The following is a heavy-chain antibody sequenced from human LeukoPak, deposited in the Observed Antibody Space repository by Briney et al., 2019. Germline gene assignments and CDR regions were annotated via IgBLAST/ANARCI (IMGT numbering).Heavy chain of an antibody. Sequence: SETLSLTCTVSGGSISSYYWSWIRQPPGKGLEWIGYIYYSGSTNYNPSLKSRVTISVHTSNTQFSLKLSSVTAADTAVYYRARLGYSSSWAPYYYYYGMDVWGQGTTVTVSS. D-gene: IGHD6-13*01. CDR1: GGSISSYY. J-gene: IGHJ6*02. CDR2: IYYSGST. V-gene: IGHV4-59*08. CDR3: ARLGYSSSWAPYYYYYGMDV.